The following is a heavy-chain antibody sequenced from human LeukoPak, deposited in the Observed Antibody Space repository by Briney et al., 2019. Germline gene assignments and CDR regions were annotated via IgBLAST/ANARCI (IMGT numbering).Heavy chain of an antibody. Sequence: GASVKVSCKASGYTSTSYGITWVRQAPGQGLEWMGGISAFNGNANYAQKFQGRVTLTTDTSTRTAYMELRSLRSDDTAVYFCAREFKPPGMSMIADFYGMDVWGQGTTVTVSS. CDR1: GYTSTSYG. CDR2: ISAFNGNA. D-gene: IGHD3-22*01. CDR3: AREFKPPGMSMIADFYGMDV. J-gene: IGHJ6*02. V-gene: IGHV1-18*01.